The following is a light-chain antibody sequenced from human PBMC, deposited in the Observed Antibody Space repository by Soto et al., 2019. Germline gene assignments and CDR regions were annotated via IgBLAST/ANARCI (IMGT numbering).Light chain of an antibody. CDR1: QSVSSN. J-gene: IGKJ1*01. Sequence: EIVMTQSPATLSVSPGERATLSYRASQSVSSNLAWYQQKPGQAPRLLIYGASTRATGIPARFSGSGSGTEFTLTISSLQSEDFAVYYCQQYNNWPWMFGQGTKVEIK. CDR2: GAS. V-gene: IGKV3-15*01. CDR3: QQYNNWPWM.